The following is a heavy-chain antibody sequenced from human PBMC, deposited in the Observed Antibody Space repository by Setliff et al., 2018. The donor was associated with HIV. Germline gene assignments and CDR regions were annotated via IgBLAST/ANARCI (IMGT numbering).Heavy chain of an antibody. CDR2: FYHTGST. J-gene: IGHJ6*02. Sequence: PSETLSLTCTVSGGSIRSHYWSWIRQPPGKGLEWIGSFYHTGSTHYNPSLKSRVTLSLDTSKNQFSLKLTSVTAADTAVYYCARRGDFFYYAMDVWGQGTTVTVSS. CDR3: ARRGDFFYYAMDV. V-gene: IGHV4-59*11. CDR1: GGSIRSHY.